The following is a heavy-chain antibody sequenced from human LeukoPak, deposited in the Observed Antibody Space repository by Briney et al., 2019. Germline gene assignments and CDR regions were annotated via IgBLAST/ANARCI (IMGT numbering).Heavy chain of an antibody. D-gene: IGHD5-18*01. V-gene: IGHV3-7*01. CDR1: GFTFSSYW. Sequence: TGGSLRLSCAASGFTFSSYWMSWGRQAPGKGLEWVANIKQDGSEKYYVDSVKGRFTISRDNAKNSLYLQMNSLRAEDTAVYYCAKDGGYSYGPAFDYWGQGTLVTVSS. CDR3: AKDGGYSYGPAFDY. CDR2: IKQDGSEK. J-gene: IGHJ4*02.